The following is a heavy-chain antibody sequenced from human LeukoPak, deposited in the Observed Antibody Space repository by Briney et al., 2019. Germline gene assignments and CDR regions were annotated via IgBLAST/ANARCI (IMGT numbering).Heavy chain of an antibody. CDR3: TRDIRVVGATNYFDQ. CDR1: GGSITSYY. V-gene: IGHV4-59*01. D-gene: IGHD1-26*01. Sequence: KPSETLSLTCTVSGGSITSYYWSWVRQPPGTGLEWIGYMHYSGGATYYPSLKSRVAMSIDASKDQFSLKLSSVTAADTAVYYCTRDIRVVGATNYFDQWGQGTLVTVSS. J-gene: IGHJ4*02. CDR2: MHYSGGA.